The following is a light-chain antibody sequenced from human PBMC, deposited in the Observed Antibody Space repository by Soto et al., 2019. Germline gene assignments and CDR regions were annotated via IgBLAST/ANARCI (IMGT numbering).Light chain of an antibody. J-gene: IGKJ5*01. Sequence: DIQMTQSPPSLSASVGDRVTITCRAGESISSHLNWYQQKPGKAPKILIYAASILHRGVPSRFRGSGSGTDFSFIITSLQREDLATYYCQQYYGLPPLTFGQGTRLEIK. CDR1: ESISSH. CDR3: QQYYGLPPLT. CDR2: AAS. V-gene: IGKV1-33*01.